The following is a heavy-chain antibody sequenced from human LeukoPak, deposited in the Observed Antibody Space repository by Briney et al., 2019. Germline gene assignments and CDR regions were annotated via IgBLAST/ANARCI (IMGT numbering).Heavy chain of an antibody. V-gene: IGHV1-8*01. CDR2: MNPNSGNT. J-gene: IGHJ3*02. CDR3: AASSSWYTSFAFDT. D-gene: IGHD6-13*01. CDR1: GYTFTSYD. Sequence: ASVKVSCKASGYTFTSYDINWVRQATGQGLEWMGWMNPNSGNTGYAQKFQGRVTMTRNTSISTAYMELSSLRSEDTAVYYCAASSSWYTSFAFDTWGQGTMVTVSS.